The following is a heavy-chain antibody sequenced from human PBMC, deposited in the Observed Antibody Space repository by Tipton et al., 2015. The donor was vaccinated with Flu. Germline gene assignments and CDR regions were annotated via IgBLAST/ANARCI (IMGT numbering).Heavy chain of an antibody. V-gene: IGHV4-31*03. CDR2: IYYSGST. D-gene: IGHD3-10*01. Sequence: TLSLTCTVSGGSISSGGYYWSWIRQHPGKGLEWIGYIYYSGSTYYNPSLKSRVTISVDTSKNQFSLKLSSVTAADTAVYYCARQGEGALDIWGQGKMVTVSS. CDR1: GGSISSGGYY. J-gene: IGHJ3*02. CDR3: ARQGEGALDI.